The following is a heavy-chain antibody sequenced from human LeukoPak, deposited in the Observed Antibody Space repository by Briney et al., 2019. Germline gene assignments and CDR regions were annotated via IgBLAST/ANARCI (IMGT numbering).Heavy chain of an antibody. V-gene: IGHV3-49*04. CDR2: IRSKAYGGTT. J-gene: IGHJ4*02. Sequence: HPGGSLRLSCTASGFTFGDYAMSWVRQAPGKGLEWVGFIRSKAYGGTTEYAASVKGRFTTSRDDSKSIAYLQMNSLKTEDTAVYYCTRGGEGYCSSTSCYTPLGWGQGTLVTVSS. D-gene: IGHD2-2*02. CDR1: GFTFGDYA. CDR3: TRGGEGYCSSTSCYTPLG.